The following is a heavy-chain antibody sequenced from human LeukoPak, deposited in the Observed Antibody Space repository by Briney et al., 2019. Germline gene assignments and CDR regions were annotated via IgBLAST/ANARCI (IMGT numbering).Heavy chain of an antibody. D-gene: IGHD3-10*01. V-gene: IGHV3-74*01. CDR1: GSTFSRYW. Sequence: GGSLRLSCAASGSTFSRYWMHWVRQAPGKGLVWVSRVKSDGSDTIYADSAKGRFTISRDNAKNTLYLQMDSLRAEDTAVYYCTTGIGNYYYYWGQGTLVTVAS. J-gene: IGHJ4*02. CDR2: VKSDGSDT. CDR3: TTGIGNYYYY.